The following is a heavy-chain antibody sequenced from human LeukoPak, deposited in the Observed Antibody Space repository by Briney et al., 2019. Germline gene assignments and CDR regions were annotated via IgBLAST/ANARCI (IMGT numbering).Heavy chain of an antibody. CDR3: ARDGVTGIHYYYYYMDV. CDR1: GFTFSSYE. Sequence: GGSLRLSCAASGFTFSSYEMNWVRQAPGKGLEWVSYISSSGSTIYYADSVKGRFTTSRDNAKNSLYLQMNSLRAEDTAVYYCARDGVTGIHYYYYYMDVWGKGTTVTVSS. V-gene: IGHV3-48*03. D-gene: IGHD5-18*01. CDR2: ISSSGSTI. J-gene: IGHJ6*03.